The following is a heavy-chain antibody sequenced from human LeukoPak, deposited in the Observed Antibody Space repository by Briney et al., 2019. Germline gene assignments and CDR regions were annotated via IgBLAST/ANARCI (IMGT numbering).Heavy chain of an antibody. CDR1: GGSIGRYY. CDR3: ARGSWYYGMDV. V-gene: IGHV4-4*07. CDR2: IYISGST. J-gene: IGHJ6*02. Sequence: SETLSLTCSVSGGSIGRYYWSWIRQPAGKGLEWIGRIYISGSTNYNPSLKSRITMSADTSKNQFSLKLSSVTAADTAVYYCARGSWYYGMDVWGQGTTVTVSS. D-gene: IGHD3-10*01.